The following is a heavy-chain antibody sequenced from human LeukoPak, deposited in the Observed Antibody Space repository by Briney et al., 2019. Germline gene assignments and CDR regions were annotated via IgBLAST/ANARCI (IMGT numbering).Heavy chain of an antibody. CDR3: ARRSYTSGWYGEDY. J-gene: IGHJ4*02. Sequence: GGSLRLSCAASGFTFSSYGMHWVRQAPGKGLEWVAVIWYDGSNKYYADSVKGRFTISRDNSKNTLYLQMNSLRAEDTAVYYCARRSYTSGWYGEDYWGQGTLVTVSS. V-gene: IGHV3-33*01. CDR1: GFTFSSYG. CDR2: IWYDGSNK. D-gene: IGHD6-19*01.